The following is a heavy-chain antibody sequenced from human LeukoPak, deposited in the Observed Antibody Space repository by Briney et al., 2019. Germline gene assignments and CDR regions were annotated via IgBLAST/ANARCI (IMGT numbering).Heavy chain of an antibody. CDR2: IYTSGST. Sequence: SETLSLTCTVSGGSISSYYWSWIRQPAGKGLEWIGRIYTSGSTNYNPSLKSRVAISVDTCKNQFSLKLSSVTAADTAVYYCARKGPFWSGYPGFAFDIWGQGTMVTVSS. CDR1: GGSISSYY. CDR3: ARKGPFWSGYPGFAFDI. V-gene: IGHV4-4*07. D-gene: IGHD3-3*01. J-gene: IGHJ3*02.